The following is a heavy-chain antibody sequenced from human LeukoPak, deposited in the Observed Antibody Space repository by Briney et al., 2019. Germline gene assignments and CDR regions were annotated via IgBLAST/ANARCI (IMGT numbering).Heavy chain of an antibody. V-gene: IGHV4-39*07. CDR2: IYYSGST. J-gene: IGHJ4*02. Sequence: PSETLSLTCTVSGGSISSSSYYWGWIRQPPGKGLEWIGSIYYSGSTYYNPSLKSRVTISVDTSKNQFSLKLSSVTAADTAVYYCARTPMTTVYYFDYWGQGTLVTVSS. CDR1: GGSISSSSYY. D-gene: IGHD4-17*01. CDR3: ARTPMTTVYYFDY.